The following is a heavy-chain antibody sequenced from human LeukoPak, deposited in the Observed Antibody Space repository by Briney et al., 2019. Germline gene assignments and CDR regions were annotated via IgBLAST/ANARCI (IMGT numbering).Heavy chain of an antibody. CDR2: INHSGST. V-gene: IGHV4-34*01. CDR3: ARGTAGTRYFYYYYGMDV. CDR1: GFTFSSYS. J-gene: IGHJ6*02. Sequence: PGGSLRLSCAASGFTFSSYSMNWVRQPPGKGLEWIGEINHSGSTNYNPSLKSRVTISVDTSKNQFSLKLSSVTAADTAVYYCARGTAGTRYFYYYYGMDVWGQGTTVTVSS. D-gene: IGHD6-13*01.